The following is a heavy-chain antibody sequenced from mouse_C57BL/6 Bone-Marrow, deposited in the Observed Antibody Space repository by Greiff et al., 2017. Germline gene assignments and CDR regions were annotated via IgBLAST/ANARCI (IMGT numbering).Heavy chain of an antibody. Sequence: ELQLQQSGPELVKPGASVKISCKASGYTFTDYYMNWVKQSHGNSLEWIGDINPNNGGTSYNQKFKCKSTLTVYKSSSTAYMELRSLTSEDSAVYYCARSEYGNYYWYFDVWGTGTTVTVSS. V-gene: IGHV1-26*01. CDR2: INPNNGGT. D-gene: IGHD2-10*02. CDR1: GYTFTDYY. CDR3: ARSEYGNYYWYFDV. J-gene: IGHJ1*03.